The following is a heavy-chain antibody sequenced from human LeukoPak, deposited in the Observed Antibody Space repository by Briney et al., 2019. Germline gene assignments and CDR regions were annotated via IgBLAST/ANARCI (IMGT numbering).Heavy chain of an antibody. J-gene: IGHJ3*02. CDR1: GGTFSSYA. CDR2: IIPILGIA. CDR3: ATSITDMAFDI. D-gene: IGHD5-24*01. V-gene: IGHV1-69*04. Sequence: SVKVSCKASGGTFSSYAISWVRQAPGQGLEWMGRIIPILGIADYAQKFQGRVTITADKSTSTAYMELSSLRSEDTAVYYCATSITDMAFDIWGQGTMVTVSS.